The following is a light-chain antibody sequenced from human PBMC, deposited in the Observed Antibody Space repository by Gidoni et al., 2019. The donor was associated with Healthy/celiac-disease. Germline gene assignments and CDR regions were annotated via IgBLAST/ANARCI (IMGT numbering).Light chain of an antibody. CDR2: KAS. CDR3: QQYNSYPWT. J-gene: IGKJ1*01. V-gene: IGKV1-5*03. CDR1: QSISSL. Sequence: DIQMTQSPSTLSASVGDRVTITCRASQSISSLLAWYQQKPGKAPKLLIYKASSLEIGVPSRFSGSGSGTEFTLTISSLQPDDFATYYCQQYNSYPWTFGPKXPRWKSN.